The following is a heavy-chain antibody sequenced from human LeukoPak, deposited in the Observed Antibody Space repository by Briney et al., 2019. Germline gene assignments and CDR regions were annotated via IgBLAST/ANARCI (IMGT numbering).Heavy chain of an antibody. CDR3: ARRLLVPAAVLDY. CDR2: INHSGST. D-gene: IGHD2-2*01. J-gene: IGHJ4*02. Sequence: SETLSLTCAVYGGSFSGYYWSWIRQPPGKGLEWIGEINHSGSTNYNPSLKSRVTISVDTSKNQFSLKVRSVTAADTAVYYCARRLLVPAAVLDYWGRGTLVTVSS. CDR1: GGSFSGYY. V-gene: IGHV4-34*01.